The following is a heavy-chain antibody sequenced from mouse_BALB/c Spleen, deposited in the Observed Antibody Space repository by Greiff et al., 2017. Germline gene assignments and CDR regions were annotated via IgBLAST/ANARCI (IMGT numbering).Heavy chain of an antibody. Sequence: VQLQQSGAELVRPGTSVKVSCKASGYAFTHYLIEWVKQRPGQGLEWIGVINPGSGGTNYNEKFKGKATLTADKSSSTAYMQLSSLTSDDSAVYFCARGDYDYDGYAMDYWGQGTSVTVSS. CDR1: GYAFTHYL. CDR3: ARGDYDYDGYAMDY. D-gene: IGHD2-4*01. CDR2: INPGSGGT. J-gene: IGHJ4*01. V-gene: IGHV1-54*01.